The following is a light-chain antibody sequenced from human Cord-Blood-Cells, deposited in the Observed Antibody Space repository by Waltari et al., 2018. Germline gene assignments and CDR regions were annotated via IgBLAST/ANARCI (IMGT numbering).Light chain of an antibody. J-gene: IGLJ1*01. V-gene: IGLV2-14*01. CDR3: SSYTSSSTYV. Sequence: QSALTQPASVSGSPGQSITIPCTGTSSDAGGYNYVSWYQQHPGKAPKLMIYDVSKRPSGVSNRFSGSKSGNTASLTISGLQAEDEADYYCSSYTSSSTYVFGTGTKVTVL. CDR2: DVS. CDR1: SSDAGGYNY.